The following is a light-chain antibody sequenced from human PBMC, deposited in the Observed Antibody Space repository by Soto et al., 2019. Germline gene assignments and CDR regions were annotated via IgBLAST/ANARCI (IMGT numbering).Light chain of an antibody. CDR2: AAS. J-gene: IGKJ2*01. V-gene: IGKV1-39*01. CDR3: QQSYSTPYP. CDR1: QSISSY. Sequence: DVQMTQSPSSLSASVGDRVTIACRASQSISSYLNWFQQKPGRAPKLLIYAASALRSGVPSRFRGSGSGTEFTLTISSLQPEDFATYYCQQSYSTPYPFGQGTKLDIK.